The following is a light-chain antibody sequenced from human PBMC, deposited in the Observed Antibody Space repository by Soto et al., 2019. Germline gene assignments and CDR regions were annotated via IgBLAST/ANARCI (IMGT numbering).Light chain of an antibody. CDR2: GVS. CDR1: QSITTHY. V-gene: IGKV3-20*01. Sequence: IVLTQSPGALSLSPGAGATLSCRASQSITTHYLAWDQQKPGQPPRLLIYGVSRRATGIPDRFSGSGSGTYFTLTISRLEHDYFAVYYCQHYGSSPRFGQGTKVEIK. J-gene: IGKJ1*01. CDR3: QHYGSSPR.